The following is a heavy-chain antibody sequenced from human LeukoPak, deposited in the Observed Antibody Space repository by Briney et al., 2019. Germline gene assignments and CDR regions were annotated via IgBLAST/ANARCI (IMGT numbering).Heavy chain of an antibody. CDR1: GGSISSSSYY. CDR2: IHYSGST. Sequence: PSETLSLTCTVSGGSISSSSYYWAWIRQPPGKGLEWIGSIHYSGSTYYNPSLKSRVTISVDTSKNQFSLRLSSVTAADTAVYYCARHRSGWLQSSFDYWGQGTLVTVSS. D-gene: IGHD5-24*01. CDR3: ARHRSGWLQSSFDY. J-gene: IGHJ4*02. V-gene: IGHV4-39*01.